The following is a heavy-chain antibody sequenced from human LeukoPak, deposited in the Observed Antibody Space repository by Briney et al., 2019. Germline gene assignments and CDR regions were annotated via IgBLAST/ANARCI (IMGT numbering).Heavy chain of an antibody. Sequence: PGGSLRLSCAASGFTFSSYGMHWVRQAPGKGLGWVAFIRYDGSNKYYADSVKGRFTISRDNSKNTLYLQMNSLRAEDTAVYYCARGFKDTAMVPGDYYYYYMDVWGKGTTVTVSS. CDR1: GFTFSSYG. V-gene: IGHV3-30*02. D-gene: IGHD5-18*01. CDR3: ARGFKDTAMVPGDYYYYYMDV. CDR2: IRYDGSNK. J-gene: IGHJ6*03.